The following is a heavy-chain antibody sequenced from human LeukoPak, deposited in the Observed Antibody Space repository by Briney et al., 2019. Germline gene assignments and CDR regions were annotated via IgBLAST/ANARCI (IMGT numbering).Heavy chain of an antibody. CDR3: ARERPPSSSGYYDY. V-gene: IGHV4-38-2*02. CDR2: IHHSGNT. CDR1: GYSISSGYF. Sequence: PSETLSLTCSVSGYSISSGYFWGWIRQPPGKGLERVGSIHHSGNTYYNPSLKTRVTISVDTSNNQFSLKLTSATAADTAVYYCARERPPSSSGYYDYWAQGTLVTVSS. J-gene: IGHJ4*02. D-gene: IGHD3-22*01.